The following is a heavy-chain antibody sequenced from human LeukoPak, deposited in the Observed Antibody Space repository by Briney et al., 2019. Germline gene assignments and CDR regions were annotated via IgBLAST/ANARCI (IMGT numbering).Heavy chain of an antibody. J-gene: IGHJ5*02. CDR2: IYYSGST. CDR3: ARGGYYYGSGSPNWFDP. D-gene: IGHD3-10*01. Sequence: SETLSLTCTVSGGSISSGGYYWSWIRQHPGKGLEWIGYIYYSGSTYYNPSLKSRVTISVDTSKNQFSLKLSSVTAADTAVYYCARGGYYYGSGSPNWFDPWGQGTLVTASS. CDR1: GGSISSGGYY. V-gene: IGHV4-31*03.